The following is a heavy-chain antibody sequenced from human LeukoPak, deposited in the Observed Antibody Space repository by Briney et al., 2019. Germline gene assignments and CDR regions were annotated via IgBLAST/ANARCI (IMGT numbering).Heavy chain of an antibody. CDR2: ISSSSSTI. V-gene: IGHV3-48*01. D-gene: IGHD5-24*01. J-gene: IGHJ4*02. CDR3: ARVFPLYVDGYNSFDY. Sequence: GGSLRLSCAASGFTFSSYSMNWVRQAPGKGLEWVSYISSSSSTIYYADSVKGRFTISRDNAKNSLYLQMNGLRAEDTAVYYCARVFPLYVDGYNSFDYWGQGTLVTVSS. CDR1: GFTFSSYS.